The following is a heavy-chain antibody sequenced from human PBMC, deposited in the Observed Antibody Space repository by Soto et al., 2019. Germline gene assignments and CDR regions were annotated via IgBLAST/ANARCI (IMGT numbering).Heavy chain of an antibody. CDR3: AKDLVVLVTPYYGMDV. Sequence: GGSLRLSCAASGFTFSSYAMHWVRQAPGKGLEWVAVISYDGGNKYYPDSLKGRFTISRDNSKTTLYLQMNSLRAEDTAVYYCAKDLVVLVTPYYGMDVWGQGTTVTVSS. V-gene: IGHV3-30*18. D-gene: IGHD3-22*01. CDR2: ISYDGGNK. J-gene: IGHJ6*02. CDR1: GFTFSSYA.